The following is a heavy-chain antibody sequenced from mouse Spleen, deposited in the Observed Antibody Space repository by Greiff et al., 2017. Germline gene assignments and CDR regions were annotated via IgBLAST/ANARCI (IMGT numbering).Heavy chain of an antibody. CDR3: ARTTVVATRGYYFDY. D-gene: IGHD1-1*01. CDR1: GFTFSSYA. Sequence: EVQVVESGGGLVKLGGSLKLSCAASGFTFSSYAMSWVRQTPEKRLEWVATISSGGGNTYYPDSVKGRFTISRDNAKNTLYLQMSSLKSEDTAMYYCARTTVVATRGYYFDYWGQGTTLTVSS. J-gene: IGHJ2*01. CDR2: ISSGGGNT. V-gene: IGHV5-9-3*01.